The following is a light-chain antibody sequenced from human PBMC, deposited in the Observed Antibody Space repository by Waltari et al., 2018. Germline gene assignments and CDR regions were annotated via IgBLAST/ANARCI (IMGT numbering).Light chain of an antibody. J-gene: IGKJ4*01. V-gene: IGKV3-20*01. CDR2: GAA. CDR3: QQYDISPLT. CDR1: RPVQTAA. Sequence: SSRAHRPVQTAALAWDQQNPCQPPTPRFYGAASRATGIPDRFSGSGSGTDFSLTISSLEPEDFAVYYCQQYDISPLTFGGGTRVEIK.